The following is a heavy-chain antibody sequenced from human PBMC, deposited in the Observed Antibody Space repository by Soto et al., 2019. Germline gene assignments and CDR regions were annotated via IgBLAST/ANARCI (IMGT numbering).Heavy chain of an antibody. CDR2: IYHSGST. D-gene: IGHD3-9*01. V-gene: IGHV4-4*02. CDR1: GGSISSSNW. J-gene: IGHJ4*02. Sequence: PSETLSLTCAVPGGSISSSNWWSWVRQPPGKGLEWIGEIYHSGSTNYNPSLKSRVIISVDKSKNQFSLKLSSVTAADTAVYYCARVGGKDYDILTGLDYWGQGTLVTVSS. CDR3: ARVGGKDYDILTGLDY.